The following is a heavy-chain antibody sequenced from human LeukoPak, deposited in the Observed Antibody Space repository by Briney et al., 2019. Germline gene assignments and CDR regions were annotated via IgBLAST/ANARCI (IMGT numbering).Heavy chain of an antibody. D-gene: IGHD3-22*01. Sequence: SGPTLVKPTQTLTLTCTFSGFSLTTSGVGVGWIRQPPGKALEWLALIYWNDHKPYSPALRSRLTVTKDTSKNQVVLTMTNMDPVDTATYYCAHSYDTGGNYYSRFDNWGQGTLVTGSS. CDR3: AHSYDTGGNYYSRFDN. V-gene: IGHV2-5*01. J-gene: IGHJ4*02. CDR1: GFSLTTSGVG. CDR2: IYWNDHK.